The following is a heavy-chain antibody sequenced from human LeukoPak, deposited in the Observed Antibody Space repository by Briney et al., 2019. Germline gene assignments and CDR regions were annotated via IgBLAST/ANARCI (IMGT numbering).Heavy chain of an antibody. CDR3: ARGMLERPRSYYYYYGMDV. CDR1: GFTLSSYA. J-gene: IGHJ6*02. D-gene: IGHD1-1*01. CDR2: ISYDGSNK. V-gene: IGHV3-30-3*01. Sequence: GGSLRLSCAASGFTLSSYAMHWVRQAPGKGLEWVAVISYDGSNKYYADSVKGRFTISRDNSKNTLYLQMNSLRAEDTAVYYCARGMLERPRSYYYYYGMDVWGQGTTVTVSS.